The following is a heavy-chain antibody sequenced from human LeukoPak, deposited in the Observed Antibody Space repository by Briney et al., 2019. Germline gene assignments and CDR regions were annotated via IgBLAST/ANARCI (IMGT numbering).Heavy chain of an antibody. CDR1: GGSISSYY. D-gene: IGHD3-10*01. CDR3: ASSLLWFGELFS. Sequence: PSETLSLTCTVSGGSISSYYWGWIRQPPGKGLEWIGSIYYSGSTYYNPSLKSRVTISVDTSKNQFSLKLSSVTAADTAVYYCASSLLWFGELFSWGQGTLVTVSS. CDR2: IYYSGST. V-gene: IGHV4-39*07. J-gene: IGHJ5*02.